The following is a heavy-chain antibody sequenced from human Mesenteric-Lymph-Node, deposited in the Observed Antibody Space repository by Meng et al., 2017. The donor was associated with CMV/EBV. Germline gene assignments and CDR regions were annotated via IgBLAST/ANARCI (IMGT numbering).Heavy chain of an antibody. Sequence: GGSLRLSCAASGFTFSSFWMGWVRQAPGKGLEWVANIKEDGSADNYVDSVRGRFAISRDNAQNSLFLRMNSLRAEDTAVYYCARERLGGATAMDYWGQGTLVTVSS. CDR3: ARERLGGATAMDY. V-gene: IGHV3-7*01. D-gene: IGHD1-26*01. CDR2: IKEDGSAD. J-gene: IGHJ4*02. CDR1: GFTFSSFW.